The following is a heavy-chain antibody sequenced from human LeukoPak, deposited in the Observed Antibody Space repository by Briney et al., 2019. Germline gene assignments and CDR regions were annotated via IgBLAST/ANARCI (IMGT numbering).Heavy chain of an antibody. CDR1: GGSFSGYY. CDR2: INHSGST. D-gene: IGHD6-13*01. Sequence: PSETLSLTCAVYGGSFSGYYWSWIRQPPGKGLEWIGEINHSGSTNYNPSLKSRLTISVDTSKNQFSLKLSSVTAADTAVYYCARGPSSWYSDWGQGTLVTVSS. CDR3: ARGPSSWYSD. J-gene: IGHJ4*02. V-gene: IGHV4-34*01.